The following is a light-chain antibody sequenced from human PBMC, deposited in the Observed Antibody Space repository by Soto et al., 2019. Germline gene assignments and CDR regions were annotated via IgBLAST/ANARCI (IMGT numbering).Light chain of an antibody. J-gene: IGKJ1*01. CDR1: QSVSSY. Sequence: EIVLTQSPATLSLSPGERATLSCRASQSVSSYLAWYQQKPGQAPRLVIFGASIRDTGIPARISGSGSGTDFPLTISRLEPEDFAVYHCQQYGSSPTTFGQGTKVDIK. CDR2: GAS. V-gene: IGKV3-20*01. CDR3: QQYGSSPTT.